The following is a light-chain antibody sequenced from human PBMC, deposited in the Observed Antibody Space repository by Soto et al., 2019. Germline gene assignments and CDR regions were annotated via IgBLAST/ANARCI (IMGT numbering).Light chain of an antibody. CDR2: GAS. CDR1: QRISSS. CDR3: QQYNNGPPYT. V-gene: IGKV3-15*01. J-gene: IGKJ2*01. Sequence: EIVMTQSPATLSVSPGERATLSCRASQRISSSLAWYQQKPGQAPRLLIYGASTRATGIPARFSGSGSGTEFTLTISRLQSEDFAVYYCQQYNNGPPYTFGQGTKLEIK.